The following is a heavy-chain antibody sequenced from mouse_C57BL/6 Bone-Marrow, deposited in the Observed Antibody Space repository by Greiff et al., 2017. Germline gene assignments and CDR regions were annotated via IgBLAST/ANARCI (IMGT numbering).Heavy chain of an antibody. CDR2: INPNNGGT. Sequence: VQLQQSGPELVKPGASVKIPCKASGYTFTDYNMDWVKQSHGKSLEWIGDINPNNGGTIYNQKFKGKATLTVDKSSSTAYMELRSLTSEDTAVYYCARRIADYYGSSPCAMDYWGQGTSVTVSS. CDR3: ARRIADYYGSSPCAMDY. D-gene: IGHD1-1*01. V-gene: IGHV1-18*01. J-gene: IGHJ4*01. CDR1: GYTFTDYN.